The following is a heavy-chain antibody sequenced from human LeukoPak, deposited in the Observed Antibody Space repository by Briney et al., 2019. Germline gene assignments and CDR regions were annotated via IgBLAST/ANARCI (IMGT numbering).Heavy chain of an antibody. Sequence: PSETLSLTCTVSGYSISSGYYWGWIRQPPGKGLEWIGSIYHSGGTYYNPSLKSRVTISADTSKNQFSLKLRSVTATDTAMYYCARQTGSGLFTLPGGQGTLVTVSS. CDR3: ARQTGSGLFTLP. J-gene: IGHJ4*02. V-gene: IGHV4-38-2*02. CDR2: IYHSGGT. D-gene: IGHD3/OR15-3a*01. CDR1: GYSISSGYY.